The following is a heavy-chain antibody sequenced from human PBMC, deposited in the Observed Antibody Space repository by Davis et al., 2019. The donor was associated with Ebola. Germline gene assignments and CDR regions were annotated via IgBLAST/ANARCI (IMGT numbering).Heavy chain of an antibody. CDR2: ISATGADI. Sequence: PGGSLRLSCAASGFTFSNYAMSWVRQAPGGGLEWVAGISATGADIKYADSVRGRFYISRDDSKNTLYLQMDSLRAEDTAVFYCAEGGTNNFLGANWGQGTLVTVCS. CDR1: GFTFSNYA. J-gene: IGHJ4*02. D-gene: IGHD2-8*01. V-gene: IGHV3-23*01. CDR3: AEGGTNNFLGAN.